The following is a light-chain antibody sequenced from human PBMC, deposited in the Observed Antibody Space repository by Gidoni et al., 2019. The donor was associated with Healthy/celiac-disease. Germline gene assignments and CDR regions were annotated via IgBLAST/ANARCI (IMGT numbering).Light chain of an antibody. CDR1: QSVSSN. V-gene: IGKV3-15*01. CDR2: GAS. CDR3: QQYNNWPPYT. Sequence: EIVLTHSPATLSVSPGERATLSCRASQSVSSNLAWYQQKPGQAPRLLIYGASTRDTGIPARFSGSGSGTEFNLTISSQQSEDFAVYYCQQYNNWPPYTFGQGTKLEIK. J-gene: IGKJ2*01.